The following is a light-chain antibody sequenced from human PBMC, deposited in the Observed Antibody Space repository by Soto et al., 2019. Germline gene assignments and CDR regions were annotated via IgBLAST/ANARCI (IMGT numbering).Light chain of an antibody. CDR2: AAS. CDR1: QSISSY. V-gene: IGKV1-39*01. Sequence: DIQMTQSKSYLSASVGDRVTITCRASQSISSYLNWYQQKPGKAPKLLIYAASSLQSGVPSRFSGSGSGTDFTLTISSLQPEDFATYYCQQSYSTLGTLGQGTKVDIK. CDR3: QQSYSTLGT. J-gene: IGKJ1*01.